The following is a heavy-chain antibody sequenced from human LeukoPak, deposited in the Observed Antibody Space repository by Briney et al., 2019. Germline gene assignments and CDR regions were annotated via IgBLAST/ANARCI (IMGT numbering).Heavy chain of an antibody. CDR1: GGSFSGYY. Sequence: PSETLSLTCAVYGGSFSGYYWSWIRQPPGKGLEWIGEINHSGSTNYNPSLKSRVTISVDTSKNQFSLKLSSVTAADTAVYYCARYYDYVWGSRAYGMDVWGQGTTVTVSS. CDR2: INHSGST. CDR3: ARYYDYVWGSRAYGMDV. V-gene: IGHV4-34*01. J-gene: IGHJ6*02. D-gene: IGHD3-16*01.